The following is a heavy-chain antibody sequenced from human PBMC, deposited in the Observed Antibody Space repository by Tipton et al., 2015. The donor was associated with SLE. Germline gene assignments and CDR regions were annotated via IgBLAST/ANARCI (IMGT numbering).Heavy chain of an antibody. D-gene: IGHD3-3*01. J-gene: IGHJ6*02. CDR3: ARRTGAIFGVVIYYYYYGMDV. Sequence: TLSLTCTVSGASITSGGFFWSWIRQHPGKGLEWIGSIYYSGSTYYNPSLKSRVTISVDTSKNQFSLKLSSVTAADTAVYYCARRTGAIFGVVIYYYYYGMDVWGQGTTVTVSS. V-gene: IGHV4-39*07. CDR2: IYYSGST. CDR1: GASITSGGFF.